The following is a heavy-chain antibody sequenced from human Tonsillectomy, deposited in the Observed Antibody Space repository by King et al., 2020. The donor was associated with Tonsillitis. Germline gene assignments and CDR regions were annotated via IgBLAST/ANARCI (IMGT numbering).Heavy chain of an antibody. Sequence: QLQESGPGLVKPSETLSLTCTVSGGSISSYYWSWIRQPPGKGLEWLAYIYYSGSTNYNPPLKSRVTISVDTSKNHISLKLSSVTAADTAVYYCASPFPVLKYWGQGTLVTVSS. J-gene: IGHJ4*02. CDR3: ASPFPVLKY. D-gene: IGHD3-9*01. V-gene: IGHV4-59*01. CDR2: IYYSGST. CDR1: GGSISSYY.